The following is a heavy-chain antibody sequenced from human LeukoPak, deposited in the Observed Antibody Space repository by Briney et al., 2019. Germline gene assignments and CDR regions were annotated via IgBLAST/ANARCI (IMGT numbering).Heavy chain of an antibody. Sequence: SGTLSLTCTVSGGSISSGSYYWSWIRQPAGRGLEWIGRIYTSGSTNYNPSLKIRFTISVDTSKNQFSLKLSSVTAADTAVYYCARFPLKYGSGSFDYWGQGTLVTVSS. CDR2: IYTSGST. D-gene: IGHD3-10*01. CDR1: GGSISSGSYY. V-gene: IGHV4-61*02. CDR3: ARFPLKYGSGSFDY. J-gene: IGHJ4*02.